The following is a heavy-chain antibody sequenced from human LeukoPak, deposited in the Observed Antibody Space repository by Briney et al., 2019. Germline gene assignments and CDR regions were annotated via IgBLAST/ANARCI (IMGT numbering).Heavy chain of an antibody. V-gene: IGHV4-39*07. Sequence: SETLSLTCTVSGGSISSSSYYWGWIRQPPGKGLEWIGSIYYSGSTYYNPSLKSRVTISVDTSKNQFSLKLSSVTAADTAVYYCAREEAGSYYDSSGYYAYYMDVWGKGTTVTVSS. CDR2: IYYSGST. J-gene: IGHJ6*03. CDR1: GGSISSSSYY. CDR3: AREEAGSYYDSSGYYAYYMDV. D-gene: IGHD3-22*01.